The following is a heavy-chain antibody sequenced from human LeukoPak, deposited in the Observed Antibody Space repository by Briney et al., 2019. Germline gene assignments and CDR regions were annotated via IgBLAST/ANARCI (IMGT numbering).Heavy chain of an antibody. CDR1: GFTFSSFN. D-gene: IGHD3-10*01. CDR3: AREAQWFGEFFQH. J-gene: IGHJ1*01. Sequence: GGSLRLSCAASGFTFSSFNMNWLRQAPGKGLEWVSSISHGSGSIYYADSVKGRFAISRDNAKNSLYLQMNSLRAEDTAVYYCAREAQWFGEFFQHWGQGTLVTVSS. V-gene: IGHV3-21*01. CDR2: ISHGSGSI.